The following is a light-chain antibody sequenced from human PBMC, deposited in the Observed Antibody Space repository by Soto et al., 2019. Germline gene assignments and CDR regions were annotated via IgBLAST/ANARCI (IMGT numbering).Light chain of an antibody. CDR2: DVS. J-gene: IGKJ2*01. Sequence: DIPMTQSPSTLSASVGDRVTITCRASQSINSWLAWYQQKPGKAPKLLIYDVSSLESGVPSRFRGSGSGTEFTLTISSLQPDDFASYYCQQYNSYSQYSFGQGTKLEIK. CDR1: QSINSW. CDR3: QQYNSYSQYS. V-gene: IGKV1-5*01.